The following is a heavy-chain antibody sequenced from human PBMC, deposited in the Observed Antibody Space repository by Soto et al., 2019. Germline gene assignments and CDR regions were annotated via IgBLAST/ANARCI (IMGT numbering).Heavy chain of an antibody. V-gene: IGHV3-11*01. Sequence: PGGSLRFPCAASGFTFSHCNMSWIRQAPGKGLEWVPDISSSFLTIHYAESVKGRFTISRDNAKNSLFLQMNSLSAEDTAVSYCARVSDTGWNVNDRDYFDYWGQGALVT. J-gene: IGHJ4*02. CDR2: ISSSFLTI. D-gene: IGHD6-19*01. CDR3: ARVSDTGWNVNDRDYFDY. CDR1: GFTFSHCN.